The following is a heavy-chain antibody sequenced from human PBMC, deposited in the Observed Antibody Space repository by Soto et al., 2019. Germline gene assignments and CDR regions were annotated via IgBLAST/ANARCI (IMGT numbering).Heavy chain of an antibody. J-gene: IGHJ4*02. D-gene: IGHD1-26*01. CDR3: AHRPIVGAAI. Sequence: QVQLQESGPGRVKPSGTRSLTCGVFGGSISNSNWWTWVRQPPGKGREWIGEIYHSGSTNYNSSLMSRVTISLDKVNNQFSLKLTSVTAADTAVYYCAHRPIVGAAIWGQGTLVTVSS. V-gene: IGHV4-4*02. CDR2: IYHSGST. CDR1: GGSISNSNW.